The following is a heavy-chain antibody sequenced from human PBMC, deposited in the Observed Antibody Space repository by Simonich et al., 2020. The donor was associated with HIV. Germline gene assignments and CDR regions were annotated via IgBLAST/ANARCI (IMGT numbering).Heavy chain of an antibody. CDR2: IIPIFGTA. J-gene: IGHJ4*02. D-gene: IGHD3-10*01. CDR1: GGTFSSFA. Sequence: QVQLVQSGAEVKKPGSSVKVSCKASGGTFSSFAISWVRQAPGIGLEWVEGIIPIFGTANYAQMFQGRVTITADESTSTAYMELSSLRSEDTGIYYCARKGGGRGVYYFDYWGQGTLVTVSS. CDR3: ARKGGGRGVYYFDY. V-gene: IGHV1-69*13.